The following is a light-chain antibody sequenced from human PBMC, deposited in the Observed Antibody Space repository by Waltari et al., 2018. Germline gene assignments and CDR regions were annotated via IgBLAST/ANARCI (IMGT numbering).Light chain of an antibody. J-gene: IGKJ1*01. CDR1: QNLNPW. CDR2: RAS. V-gene: IGKV1-5*03. Sequence: DIQMTQSPSTLSASVGDRLTITCRASQNLNPWLACYQQTPGKVPKLLSNRASTLQSRGTLRSSGTGSGIEFTLTISSMQPDDVATYCGQQYSRLWTFGPGTKVEI. CDR3: QQYSRLWT.